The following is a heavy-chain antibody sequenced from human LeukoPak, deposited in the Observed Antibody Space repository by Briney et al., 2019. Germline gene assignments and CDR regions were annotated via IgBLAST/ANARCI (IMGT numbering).Heavy chain of an antibody. Sequence: ASVKVSCKASGYTFIRYSMHWVRQAPGQRLEWMGWINDGNDNTKYSQKFQGRVTITRDTAASTVYMELSSLRSEDTGVYYCARPDTTMGSPFEYWGQGTLVTVSS. D-gene: IGHD5-18*01. CDR1: GYTFIRYS. CDR2: INDGNDNT. V-gene: IGHV1-3*01. J-gene: IGHJ4*02. CDR3: ARPDTTMGSPFEY.